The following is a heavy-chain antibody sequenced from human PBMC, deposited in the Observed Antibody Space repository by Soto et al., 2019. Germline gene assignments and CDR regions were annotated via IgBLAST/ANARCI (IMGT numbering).Heavy chain of an antibody. V-gene: IGHV3-23*01. CDR2: ISGSGDST. D-gene: IGHD4-17*01. Sequence: PGGSLRRSCAASGFTFSSDTMSWVRQAPGTGLEWVSGISGSGDSTYYADSVKGRFTISRDNSKNTLYLQLHSLRAEDTAVYYCAKGHHTDYFTRFDPWGQGTLVTVSS. CDR3: AKGHHTDYFTRFDP. CDR1: GFTFSSDT. J-gene: IGHJ5*02.